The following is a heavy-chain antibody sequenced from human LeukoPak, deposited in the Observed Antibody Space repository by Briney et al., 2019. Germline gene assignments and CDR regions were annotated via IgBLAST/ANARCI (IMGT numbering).Heavy chain of an antibody. D-gene: IGHD5-12*01. CDR1: GFTVSSNY. CDR2: IYSDGST. CDR3: AKAGRESTSTIVATTFDY. Sequence: GGSLRLSCAASGFTVSSNYMSWVRQAPGKGLEWVSIIYSDGSTYYADSVKGRFTISRDNSKNTLYLQMNSLRVEDTAVYYCAKAGRESTSTIVATTFDYWGQGTLVTVSS. V-gene: IGHV3-66*01. J-gene: IGHJ4*02.